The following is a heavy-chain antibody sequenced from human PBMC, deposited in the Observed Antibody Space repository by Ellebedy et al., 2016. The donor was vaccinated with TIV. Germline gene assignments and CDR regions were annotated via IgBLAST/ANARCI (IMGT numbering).Heavy chain of an antibody. CDR2: IYYSGST. J-gene: IGHJ4*02. D-gene: IGHD3-22*01. Sequence: MPGGSLRLSCTAPGCSISSYYWNWIRPPPGKGLEWIGYIYYSGSTNYNPPLKSRVTISVDTSKKQFSLKLKSVTAADTAVYFCARGGGWGSGYSGVDYWGQGTLVTVSS. CDR1: GCSISSYY. CDR3: ARGGGWGSGYSGVDY. V-gene: IGHV4-59*01.